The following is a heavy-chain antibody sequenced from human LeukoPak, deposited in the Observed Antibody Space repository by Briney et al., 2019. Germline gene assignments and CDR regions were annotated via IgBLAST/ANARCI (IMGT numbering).Heavy chain of an antibody. J-gene: IGHJ4*02. CDR3: ALGPIVELDY. V-gene: IGHV3-23*01. D-gene: IGHD3-22*01. Sequence: PGGSLRLSCAASGFTFSSYDMSWVRQAPGKGLEWVSVISGSGGSTYYADSVKGRFTISRDNSKNTLYLQMNSLRAEDTAVYYCALGPIVELDYWGQGTLVTVSS. CDR2: ISGSGGST. CDR1: GFTFSSYD.